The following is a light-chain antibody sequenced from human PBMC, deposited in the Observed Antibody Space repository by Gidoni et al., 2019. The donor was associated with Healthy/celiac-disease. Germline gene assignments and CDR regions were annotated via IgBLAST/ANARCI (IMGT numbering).Light chain of an antibody. CDR3: QAWDSSPYVV. Sequence: SYELTQPPSVSVPPGQTASITCSGDKLGDTYACWYQQKPGQAPLLVIYQDSKRPSGIPERFSGSNSGNTATLTISGTQAMDEADYYCQAWDSSPYVVFGGGTKLTVL. V-gene: IGLV3-1*01. J-gene: IGLJ2*01. CDR1: KLGDTY. CDR2: QDS.